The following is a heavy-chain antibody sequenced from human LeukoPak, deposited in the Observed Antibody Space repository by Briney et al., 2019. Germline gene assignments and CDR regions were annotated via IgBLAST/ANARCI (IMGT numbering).Heavy chain of an antibody. CDR2: ISSGGDSI. Sequence: GGSLRLSCAASGITFSDHYMSWIRQAPGKGLEWLSYISSGGDSIYYADSVKGRFTISRDNAKNTLYLQMNSLRAEDTAVYYCARRSAAKDAFDIWGQGTMVTVSS. CDR1: GITFSDHY. J-gene: IGHJ3*02. CDR3: ARRSAAKDAFDI. D-gene: IGHD6-25*01. V-gene: IGHV3-11*04.